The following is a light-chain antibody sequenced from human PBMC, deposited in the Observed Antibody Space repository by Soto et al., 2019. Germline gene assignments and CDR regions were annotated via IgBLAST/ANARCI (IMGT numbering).Light chain of an antibody. V-gene: IGLV2-14*01. CDR3: SSYTTSSTVV. Sequence: QSALTQPASVSGSPGQSITISCTGTSSDVGGYNYVPWYQQNPGKAPKLTIYDVSNRPSGVSNRFSGSKSGNTASLTISGLQAEDEADYFCSSYTTSSTVVFGGGTKLTVL. J-gene: IGLJ2*01. CDR2: DVS. CDR1: SSDVGGYNY.